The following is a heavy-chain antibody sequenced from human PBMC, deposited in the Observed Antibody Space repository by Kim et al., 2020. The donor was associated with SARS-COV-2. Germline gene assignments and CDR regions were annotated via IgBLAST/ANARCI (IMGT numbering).Heavy chain of an antibody. V-gene: IGHV4-39*01. CDR3: ARDDVAAAGIGVDY. Sequence: NPSLKGRVTISVDTSKNQFALKLSSVTAADTAVYYCARDDVAAAGIGVDYWGQGTLVTVSS. D-gene: IGHD6-13*01. J-gene: IGHJ4*02.